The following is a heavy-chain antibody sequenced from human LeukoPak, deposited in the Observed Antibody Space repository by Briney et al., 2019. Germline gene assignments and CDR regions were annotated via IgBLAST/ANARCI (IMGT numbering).Heavy chain of an antibody. D-gene: IGHD6-13*01. V-gene: IGHV4-39*01. CDR3: ARLTRIGIAAAGIDY. Sequence: SETLSLTCTVSGGSISSSSYYWGWIRQPPGKGLEWIGSIYYSGSTYYNPSLKSRVTISVDTSKNQFSLKLSSVTAADTAVYYCARLTRIGIAAAGIDYWGQGTLVTVSS. CDR2: IYYSGST. J-gene: IGHJ4*02. CDR1: GGSISSSSYY.